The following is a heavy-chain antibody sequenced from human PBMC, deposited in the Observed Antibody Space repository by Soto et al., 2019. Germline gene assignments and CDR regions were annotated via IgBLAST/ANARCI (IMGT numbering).Heavy chain of an antibody. D-gene: IGHD2-2*01. CDR1: GGSVSSGSYY. CDR2: IYYSGST. V-gene: IGHV4-61*01. J-gene: IGHJ6*02. Sequence: SETLSLTCTASGGSVSSGSYYWSWIRQPPGKGLECIGYIYYSGSTNYNPSLKSRVTISVDTSKNQFSLKLSSVTAADTAVYYCARVGSVVPALGDGMDVWGQGTTVTVYS. CDR3: ARVGSVVPALGDGMDV.